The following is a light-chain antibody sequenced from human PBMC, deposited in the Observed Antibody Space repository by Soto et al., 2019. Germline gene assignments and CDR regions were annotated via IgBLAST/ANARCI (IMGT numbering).Light chain of an antibody. CDR3: MQALSAPLT. CDR2: FAS. J-gene: IGKJ4*01. CDR1: QSLLHGTGNTY. V-gene: IGKV2-28*01. Sequence: IVMTQSPLSLPVTPGEPASISCRSSQSLLHGTGNTYLDWYVQKPGQSPQLLIYFASNRASGVPDRFSGSVSGTNFTLKISRVHPEDVGVYYCMQALSAPLTFGGGTKVEIK.